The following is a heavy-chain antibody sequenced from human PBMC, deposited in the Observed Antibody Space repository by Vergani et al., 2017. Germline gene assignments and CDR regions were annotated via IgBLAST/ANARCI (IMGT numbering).Heavy chain of an antibody. J-gene: IGHJ2*01. Sequence: QVQLVQSGAEVKKPGSSVKLSCKSSGGTFNTYAFSWVRQAPGQGLQWMGGIIPMFGAPKYAQGFQGRVTITADESTSTGHMELNSLKSEDTAIYCCAISPTVTKFWYFELWGRGTLVTVSS. D-gene: IGHD4-17*01. CDR1: GGTFNTYA. CDR2: IIPMFGAP. CDR3: AISPTVTKFWYFEL. V-gene: IGHV1-69*01.